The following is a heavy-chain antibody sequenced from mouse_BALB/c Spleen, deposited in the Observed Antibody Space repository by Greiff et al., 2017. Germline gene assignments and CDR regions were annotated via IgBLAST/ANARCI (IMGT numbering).Heavy chain of an antibody. D-gene: IGHD1-1*01. Sequence: EVQLVESGGGLVQPGGSLKLSCAASGFTFSSYTMSWVRQTPEKRLEWVAYISNGGGSTYYPDTVKGRFTISRDNAKNTLYLQMSSLKSEDTAMYYCARHEDYYGSSGFAYWGQGTLVTVSA. CDR2: ISNGGGST. J-gene: IGHJ3*01. V-gene: IGHV5-12-2*01. CDR1: GFTFSSYT. CDR3: ARHEDYYGSSGFAY.